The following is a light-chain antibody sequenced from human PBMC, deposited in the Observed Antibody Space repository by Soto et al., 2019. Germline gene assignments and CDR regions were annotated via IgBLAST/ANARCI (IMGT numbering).Light chain of an antibody. J-gene: IGKJ1*01. V-gene: IGKV3-20*01. Sequence: EIVLTQSPGTLSSSPGERATLSCRASQSISTSYLSWYQQKPGQAPRLFIYGASSRATGIPYRFSGSGSETDFTLTISRLEPEDFAVYYCQQYGSSGTFGQGTKVDIK. CDR2: GAS. CDR3: QQYGSSGT. CDR1: QSISTSY.